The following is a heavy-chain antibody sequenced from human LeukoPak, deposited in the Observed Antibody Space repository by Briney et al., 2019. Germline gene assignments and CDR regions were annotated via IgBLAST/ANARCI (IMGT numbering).Heavy chain of an antibody. CDR1: GGSISSGDYY. V-gene: IGHV4-30-4*01. J-gene: IGHJ4*02. CDR2: IYYSGST. D-gene: IGHD3-10*01. Sequence: PSQTLSLTCTVSGGSISSGDYYWSWIRQPPGKGLEWIGYIYYSGSTYYNPSLKSRVTISVDNSKNEFSLTLTSVTAADTALYFCARRHYYGPSDYWGQGTLVTVTS. CDR3: ARRHYYGPSDY.